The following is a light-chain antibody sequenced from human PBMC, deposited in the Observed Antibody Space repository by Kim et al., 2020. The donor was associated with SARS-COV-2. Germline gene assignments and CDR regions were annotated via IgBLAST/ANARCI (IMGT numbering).Light chain of an antibody. CDR2: EVT. CDR1: ITDVGTYSL. J-gene: IGLJ3*02. Sequence: QSALTQPASVSGSPGQSITISCTGTITDVGTYSLVSWYQQYPGKAPKLIIYEVTRRPSGVSHRFSGSKSGNTASLTISGLQAEDEADYYCCSFIDNDTPWLFGGGTQLTVL. V-gene: IGLV2-23*02. CDR3: CSFIDNDTPWL.